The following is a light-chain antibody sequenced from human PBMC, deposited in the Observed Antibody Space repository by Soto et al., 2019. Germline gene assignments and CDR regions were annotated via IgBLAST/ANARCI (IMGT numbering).Light chain of an antibody. V-gene: IGKV3-20*01. J-gene: IGKJ5*01. CDR1: QSVSSSY. CDR3: QQYGSSPHH. Sequence: EIVLTQSPGNLSLSPGERAALSCRASQSVSSSYLAWYQQKPGQAPRLLIYGASSRATGIPDRFSGSGSGTDFTLTISRLEPEDFAVYYCQQYGSSPHHFGQGTRLEIK. CDR2: GAS.